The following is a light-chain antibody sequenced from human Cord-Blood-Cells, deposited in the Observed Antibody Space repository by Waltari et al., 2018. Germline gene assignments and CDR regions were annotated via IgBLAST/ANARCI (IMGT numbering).Light chain of an antibody. V-gene: IGLV2-14*01. CDR2: DVS. CDR3: SSYTSSSTPVV. J-gene: IGLJ2*01. CDR1: SSDVGGYNY. Sequence: QSALTQPASVSGSPGQSITISCTGTSSDVGGYNYVLWYQQHPGKAPKLMIYDVSKRPSGVSNRFSGSKSGNTASLTISGLQAEDEADYYCSSYTSSSTPVVFGGGTKLTVL.